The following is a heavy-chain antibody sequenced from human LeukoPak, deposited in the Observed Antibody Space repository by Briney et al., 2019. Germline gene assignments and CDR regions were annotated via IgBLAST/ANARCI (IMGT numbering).Heavy chain of an antibody. CDR3: SKDLGGSYNDY. D-gene: IGHD1-26*01. CDR2: INPSGGTT. J-gene: IGHJ4*02. CDR1: GYTFTTYY. V-gene: IGHV1-46*04. Sequence: RASVTLSCKASGYTFTTYYMHWVRQAPGQGLEWVGVINPSGGTTTYAQKLQGRVTMTRDTSTSTVYMELSSLRIEDTAVYYCSKDLGGSYNDYWGQVTMVTVSS.